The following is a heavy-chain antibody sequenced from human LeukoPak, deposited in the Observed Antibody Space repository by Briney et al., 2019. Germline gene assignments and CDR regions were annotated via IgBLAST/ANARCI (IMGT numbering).Heavy chain of an antibody. CDR3: ARDCQTTVTTNDAFDI. V-gene: IGHV1-2*02. CDR1: GYTFTGYY. Sequence: ASVKVSCKASGYTFTGYYMHWVRQAPGQGLEWMGWINTNSGGTNYAQKFQGRVTMTRDTSISTAYMELSRLRSDDTAVYYCARDCQTTVTTNDAFDIWGQGTMVTVSS. CDR2: INTNSGGT. J-gene: IGHJ3*02. D-gene: IGHD4-17*01.